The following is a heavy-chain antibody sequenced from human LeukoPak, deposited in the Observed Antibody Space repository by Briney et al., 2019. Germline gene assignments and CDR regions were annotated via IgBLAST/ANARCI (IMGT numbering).Heavy chain of an antibody. CDR1: GGSISSYY. V-gene: IGHV4-4*07. CDR2: IYTSGTI. D-gene: IGHD3-10*01. Sequence: SETLSLTCTVSGGSISSYYWSWIRQPAGTALEWIGRIYTSGTITYNPSLKSRVTMSVDTSKNQFSLKLSSVTAADTAVYYCARDSGTAGEVKFDPWGQGTLVTVSS. J-gene: IGHJ5*02. CDR3: ARDSGTAGEVKFDP.